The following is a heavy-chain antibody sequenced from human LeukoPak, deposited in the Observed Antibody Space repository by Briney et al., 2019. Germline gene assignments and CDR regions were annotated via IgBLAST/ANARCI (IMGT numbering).Heavy chain of an antibody. CDR1: GFTFSSYW. CDR2: IKQDGSEK. CDR3: ASGPASDTLDY. V-gene: IGHV3-7*01. Sequence: GGSLRLSCAASGFTFSSYWMSWVRQAPGKGLEWVANIKQDGSEKYYVDSVKGRFTISRDNAKNSLYLQMNSLRAEDTAVYYCASGPASDTLDYWGQETLVTVSS. J-gene: IGHJ4*02.